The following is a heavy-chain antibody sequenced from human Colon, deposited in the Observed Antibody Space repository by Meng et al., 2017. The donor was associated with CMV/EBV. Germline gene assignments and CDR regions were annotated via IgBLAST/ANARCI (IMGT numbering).Heavy chain of an antibody. CDR2: ISGSSAFI. CDR1: FHSYR. D-gene: IGHD3-9*01. J-gene: IGHJ2*01. Sequence: FHSYRMFCVRQAPGKALEWVSGISGSSAFIFYADSLKGRSAISRDTAENSLFLPMSSLRAEDTAVYYCASALYDSLTGYSRSFDLWGRGTLVTVSS. V-gene: IGHV3-21*06. CDR3: ASALYDSLTGYSRSFDL.